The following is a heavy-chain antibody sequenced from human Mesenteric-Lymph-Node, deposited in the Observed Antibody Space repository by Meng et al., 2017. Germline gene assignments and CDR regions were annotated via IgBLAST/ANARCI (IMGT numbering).Heavy chain of an antibody. CDR2: IIPTIGIR. V-gene: IGHV1-69*04. D-gene: IGHD3-10*01. J-gene: IGHJ4*02. Sequence: SVKVSCKASGGTFSTYTFNWVRQAPGQGLEWMGRIIPTIGIRNYVQKFQDRITITADASTSTAYVELSSLRSDDTAVYYCARDDLYYYGSGSPYYFDYWGQGTLVTVSS. CDR1: GGTFSTYT. CDR3: ARDDLYYYGSGSPYYFDY.